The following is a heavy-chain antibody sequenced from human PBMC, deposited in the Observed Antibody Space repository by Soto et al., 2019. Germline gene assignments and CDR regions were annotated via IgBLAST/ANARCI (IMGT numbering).Heavy chain of an antibody. CDR1: GFTFSSYG. J-gene: IGHJ6*02. CDR2: IWYDGSNK. V-gene: IGHV3-33*01. CDR3: ARDDSFIVVVPAAVDGMDV. D-gene: IGHD2-2*01. Sequence: QVQLVESGGGVVQPGRSLRLSCAASGFTFSSYGMHWVRQAPGKGLEWVAVIWYDGSNKYYADSVKGRFTISRDNSKNTLYLQMNSLRAEDTAVYYCARDDSFIVVVPAAVDGMDVWGQGTTVTVSS.